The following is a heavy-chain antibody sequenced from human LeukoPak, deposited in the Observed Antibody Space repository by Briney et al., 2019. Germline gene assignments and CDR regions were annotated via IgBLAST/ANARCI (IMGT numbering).Heavy chain of an antibody. D-gene: IGHD3-22*01. CDR3: AGEGAISTYYYDSSGYY. V-gene: IGHV3-23*01. CDR1: GFTFSSYA. CDR2: ISGSGGST. Sequence: GGSPRLSCAASGFTFSSYAMSWVRQAPGKGLEWVSAISGSGGSTYYADSVKGRFTISRDNSKNTLYLQMNSLGAEDTAVYYCAGEGAISTYYYDSSGYYWGQGTLVTVSS. J-gene: IGHJ4*02.